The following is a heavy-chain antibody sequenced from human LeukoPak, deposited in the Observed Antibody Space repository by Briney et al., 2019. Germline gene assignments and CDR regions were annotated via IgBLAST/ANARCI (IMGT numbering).Heavy chain of an antibody. J-gene: IGHJ4*02. CDR2: INSNGDEI. CDR3: ANWIGSSSRDY. V-gene: IGHV3-23*01. CDR1: GFTFSTYA. D-gene: IGHD6-6*01. Sequence: AGGSLRLSCAAPGFTFSTYAMTWVRQAPGKGLEWVSGINSNGDEIYYADSVRGRFTIPRDNSNNALYLQMDSLRAEDTAVYYCANWIGSSSRDYWGQGTLVTVSS.